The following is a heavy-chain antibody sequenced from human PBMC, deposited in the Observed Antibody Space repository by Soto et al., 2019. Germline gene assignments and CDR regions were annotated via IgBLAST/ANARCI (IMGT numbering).Heavy chain of an antibody. J-gene: IGHJ4*02. V-gene: IGHV3-21*01. CDR1: DYPFTELS. D-gene: IGHD3-3*02. Sequence: EASVKVSCKVYDYPFTELSIHWVRQAPGKGLEWVSSISTISNYIYYADSVKGRFTISRDNAKNSLYLQMNSLRAEDTAVYYCARFHPESLLAEYYFDFWGQGTLVTAPQ. CDR2: ISTISNYI. CDR3: ARFHPESLLAEYYFDF.